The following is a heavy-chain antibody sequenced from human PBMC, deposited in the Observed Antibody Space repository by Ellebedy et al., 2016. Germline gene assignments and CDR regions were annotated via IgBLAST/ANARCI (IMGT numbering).Heavy chain of an antibody. CDR3: ARDLRITARDYYLDY. V-gene: IGHV3-9*01. CDR2: ISWNSGTT. J-gene: IGHJ4*02. CDR1: GFTFDDYA. D-gene: IGHD2-21*02. Sequence: SLKISXAASGFTFDDYAMHLVRQAPGKGLEWVSGISWNSGTTDYADFVKGRFTISRDNAKNSLYLQMNRLRADDTAFYYCARDLRITARDYYLDYWGQGTLVTVSS.